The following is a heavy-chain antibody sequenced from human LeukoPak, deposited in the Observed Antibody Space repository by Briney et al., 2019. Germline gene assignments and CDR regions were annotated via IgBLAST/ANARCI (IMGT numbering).Heavy chain of an antibody. CDR2: IYTSGST. V-gene: IGHV4-61*02. Sequence: SETLSLTCTVSGGSISSSSYYWSWIRQPAGKGLEWIGRIYTSGSTNYNPSLKSRVTISVDTSKNQFSLKLSSVTAADTAVYYCARLAVAGTFPDYWGQGTLVTVSS. CDR1: GGSISSSSYY. CDR3: ARLAVAGTFPDY. D-gene: IGHD6-19*01. J-gene: IGHJ4*02.